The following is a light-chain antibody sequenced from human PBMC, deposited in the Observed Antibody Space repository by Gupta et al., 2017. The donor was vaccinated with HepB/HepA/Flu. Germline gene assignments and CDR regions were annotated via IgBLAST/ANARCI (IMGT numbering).Light chain of an antibody. CDR3: QQYNNWAYT. J-gene: IGKJ2*01. Sequence: EIVMTQSPATLSVSPGERATLSCRASQSVSGNLAWYQQEPGQAPRLLIYGASTRATGIPARFSGSGSGTEFTLTISSLQSQDFAVYYCQQYNNWAYTFGQGTKLEIK. CDR2: GAS. V-gene: IGKV3-15*01. CDR1: QSVSGN.